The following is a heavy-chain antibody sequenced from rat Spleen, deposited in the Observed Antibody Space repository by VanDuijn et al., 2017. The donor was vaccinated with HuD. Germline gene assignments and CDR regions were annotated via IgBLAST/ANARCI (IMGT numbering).Heavy chain of an antibody. CDR3: ARASFDY. Sequence: QVQLKESGPGLVQPSQTLSLTCTVSGFSLGSNGVGWVRQPPGKGLEWMGVIWGDGSTKYNSALKSRLSISRDTSKSQVFLKMNSLQTEDTAMYFCARASFDYWGQGVMVTVSS. CDR2: IWGDGST. J-gene: IGHJ2*01. V-gene: IGHV2-13*01. CDR1: GFSLGSNG.